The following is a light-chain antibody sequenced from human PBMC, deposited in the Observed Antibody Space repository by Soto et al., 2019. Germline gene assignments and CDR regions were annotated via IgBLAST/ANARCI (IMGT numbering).Light chain of an antibody. CDR1: SSDVGTYNY. CDR2: EVS. CDR3: SSYTGHSFV. Sequence: QSALTQPASVSGSPGQSITISCTGTSSDVGTYNYVSWYQQHPGKAPKLMIYEVSNRPSGISNRFSGSKSGNTASLTISGLQADDEADYYCSSYTGHSFVFGTGTKLTVL. J-gene: IGLJ1*01. V-gene: IGLV2-14*01.